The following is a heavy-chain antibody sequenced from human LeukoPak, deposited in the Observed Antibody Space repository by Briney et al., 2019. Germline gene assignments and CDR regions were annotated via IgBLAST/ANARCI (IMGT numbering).Heavy chain of an antibody. J-gene: IGHJ4*02. V-gene: IGHV3-23*01. CDR1: GFTFTSYA. CDR3: AKAHGGSYHSGID. CDR2: ISGSGGST. D-gene: IGHD2-8*01. Sequence: PGGSLRLSCAASGFTFTSYAMNWARQAPGKGLEWVSGISGSGGSTYYADSVKGRLSISRDNSKNTLYLQLNSLRVEDTAEYYCAKAHGGSYHSGIDWGQGTLVIVSS.